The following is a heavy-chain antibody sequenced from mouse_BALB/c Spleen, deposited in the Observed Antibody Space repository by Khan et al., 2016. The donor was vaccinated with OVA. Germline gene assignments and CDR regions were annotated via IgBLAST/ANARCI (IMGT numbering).Heavy chain of an antibody. V-gene: IGHV1-76*01. CDR2: IYPGTGNI. CDR3: AREEALYYFDY. J-gene: IGHJ2*01. CDR1: GYIFTTYW. D-gene: IGHD3-2*02. Sequence: QVQLKQSGAELVRPGASVKLSCKTSGYIFTTYWIHWVKQRSGQGLEWIARIYPGTGNIYYSANFKGKATLTADNSSSTAYMQFSSLKSEDSAVYFCAREEALYYFDYWGRGTTLTVSS.